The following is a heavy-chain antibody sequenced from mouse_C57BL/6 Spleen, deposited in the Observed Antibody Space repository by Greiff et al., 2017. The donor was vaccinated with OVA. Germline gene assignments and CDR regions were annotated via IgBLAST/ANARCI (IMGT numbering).Heavy chain of an antibody. CDR3: ARITTVVATRNYFDY. D-gene: IGHD1-1*01. J-gene: IGHJ2*01. V-gene: IGHV1-81*01. Sequence: VQLQQSGAELARPGASVKLSCKASGYTFTSYGISWVKQRTGQGLEWIGEIYPRSGNTYYNEKFKGKATLTADKSSSTAYMELRSLTSEDSAVYFCARITTVVATRNYFDYWGQGTTLTVSS. CDR2: IYPRSGNT. CDR1: GYTFTSYG.